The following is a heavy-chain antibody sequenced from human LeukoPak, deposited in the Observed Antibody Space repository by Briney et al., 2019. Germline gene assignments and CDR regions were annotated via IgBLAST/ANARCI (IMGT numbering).Heavy chain of an antibody. Sequence: SETLSLTCTVSGGSISGYYWNWIRQPPGKGLEWIGFIDYSGSTNYNPSLKSRVTISIDTSKNQFSLRLSSVTAADSAVYYCARGFDLKSTYFDYWGQGTLVTVSS. D-gene: IGHD5-12*01. CDR3: ARGFDLKSTYFDY. J-gene: IGHJ4*02. CDR2: IDYSGST. CDR1: GGSISGYY. V-gene: IGHV4-59*01.